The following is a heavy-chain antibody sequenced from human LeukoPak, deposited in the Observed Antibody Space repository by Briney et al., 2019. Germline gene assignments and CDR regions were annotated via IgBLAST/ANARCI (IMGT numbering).Heavy chain of an antibody. J-gene: IGHJ3*02. CDR1: GDSISSAY. V-gene: IGHV4-59*01. Sequence: SGTLSLTCTVSGDSISSAYWSWIRRSPGEGLEWIGYIYYSGISDYNPSLKSRVTISVDTSKNQFSLKLRSVTAADTAVYYCAKHYGSGSNDFDIWGQGTMVTVSS. CDR3: AKHYGSGSNDFDI. D-gene: IGHD3-10*01. CDR2: IYYSGIS.